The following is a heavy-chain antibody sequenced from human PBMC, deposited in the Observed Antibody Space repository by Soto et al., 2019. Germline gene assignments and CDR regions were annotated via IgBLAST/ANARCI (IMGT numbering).Heavy chain of an antibody. CDR2: IDYSGST. CDR3: ARDRGIAVAGTWLPHYDGMDV. V-gene: IGHV4-61*01. D-gene: IGHD6-19*01. Sequence: QVQLQESGPGLVKPSETLSLTCTVSGGSVSSGSYYWSWIRQPPGNGLEWIGYIDYSGSTNYNPSLKSRVSIAVDTSKNRFSLKLSSVTAADTAVYYCARDRGIAVAGTWLPHYDGMDVWGQGTTVTVSS. J-gene: IGHJ6*02. CDR1: GGSVSSGSYY.